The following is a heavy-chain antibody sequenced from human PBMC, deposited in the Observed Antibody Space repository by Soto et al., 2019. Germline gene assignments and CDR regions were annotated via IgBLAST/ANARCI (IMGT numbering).Heavy chain of an antibody. D-gene: IGHD3-10*01. CDR3: AIGSPWFGELSRSWYYYMDV. CDR1: GGSISSSSYY. J-gene: IGHJ6*03. V-gene: IGHV4-39*01. CDR2: IYYSGST. Sequence: SQTLSLTCTVSGGSISSSSYYWGWIRQPPGKGLEWIGSIYYSGSTYYNPSLKSRVTISVDTSKNQFSLKLSSVTAADTAVYYCAIGSPWFGELSRSWYYYMDVWGKGTTVTVSS.